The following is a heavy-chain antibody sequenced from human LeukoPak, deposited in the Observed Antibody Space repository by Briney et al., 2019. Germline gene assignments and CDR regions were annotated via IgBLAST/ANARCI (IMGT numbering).Heavy chain of an antibody. Sequence: WASVKVSCKASGGTFSSYAISWVRQTPGQGLEWMGRIIPILGIANYAQKFQGRVTITADKSTSTAYMELSSLRSEDTAVYYCARGKAPPGYYFDYWGQGTLITVSS. V-gene: IGHV1-69*04. J-gene: IGHJ4*02. CDR1: GGTFSSYA. CDR2: IIPILGIA. D-gene: IGHD3-10*01. CDR3: ARGKAPPGYYFDY.